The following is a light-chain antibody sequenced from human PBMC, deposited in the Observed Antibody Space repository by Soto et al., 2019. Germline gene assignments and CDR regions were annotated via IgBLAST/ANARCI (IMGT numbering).Light chain of an antibody. CDR2: AAS. CDR1: QGISND. V-gene: IGKV1-27*01. CDR3: QNYNSAPFT. J-gene: IGKJ3*01. Sequence: DIQMTQSPSSLSASVGDRVTITCRASQGISNDLAWYQQKPGKVPKLLISAASTLQSGAPSRLSGSGSGTDFTLTISSLQPEDVATYYCQNYNSAPFTFGPWTKVDIK.